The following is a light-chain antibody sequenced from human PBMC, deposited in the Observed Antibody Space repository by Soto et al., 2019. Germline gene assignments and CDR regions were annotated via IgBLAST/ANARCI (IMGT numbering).Light chain of an antibody. Sequence: QSALTQPASVSGSPGQSITISCTGSSSDIGSYNLVSWYQKEPGKAPKLVIYEAYKRPSGVSARFSGSKSGNTASLTISGLQAEDEADYYCSSYAGSRTYVVFGGGTKLPS. J-gene: IGLJ2*01. CDR2: EAY. CDR1: SSDIGSYNL. V-gene: IGLV2-23*01. CDR3: SSYAGSRTYVV.